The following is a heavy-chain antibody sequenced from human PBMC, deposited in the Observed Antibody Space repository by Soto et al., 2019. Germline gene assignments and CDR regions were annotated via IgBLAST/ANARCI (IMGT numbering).Heavy chain of an antibody. CDR1: GYAFTTYG. V-gene: IGHV1-18*01. CDR2: ISAHNGNT. Sequence: QVHLVQSGAEVKKPGASVKVSCKGSGYAFTTYGITWVRQAPGQGLEWMGWISAHNGNTNYAQKPQGRDTVTRDTSTSTAYMELRSLRSDDTAVYYCARGRYGDYWGQGALVTVSS. D-gene: IGHD1-1*01. J-gene: IGHJ4*02. CDR3: ARGRYGDY.